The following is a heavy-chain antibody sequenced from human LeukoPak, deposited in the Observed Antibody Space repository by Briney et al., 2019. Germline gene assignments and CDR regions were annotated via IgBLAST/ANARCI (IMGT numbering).Heavy chain of an antibody. CDR1: GGTFSSYA. CDR3: ARPQYCSSTSCYTSFAFDI. J-gene: IGHJ3*02. D-gene: IGHD2-2*02. V-gene: IGHV1-69*13. Sequence: ASVKVSCKASGGTFSSYAISWVRQAPGQGLEWMGGIIPIFGTANYAQKFQGRVTITADESTSTAYMELSSLRSEDTAVYYCARPQYCSSTSCYTSFAFDIWGQGTMVTVSP. CDR2: IIPIFGTA.